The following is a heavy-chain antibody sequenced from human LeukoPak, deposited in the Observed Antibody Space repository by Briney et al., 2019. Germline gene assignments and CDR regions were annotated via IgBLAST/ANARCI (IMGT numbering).Heavy chain of an antibody. CDR3: ARDTYYYDSSGHGGGYYFDY. CDR1: GYTFTNYP. Sequence: ASVKVSCKASGYTFTNYPITWVRQAPGQGLEWMGWINPNTGDTKYAQKFQGRVTMTRDTSISTAYMELSRLRSDDTAVYYCARDTYYYDSSGHGGGYYFDYWGQGTLVTVSS. V-gene: IGHV1-2*02. D-gene: IGHD3-22*01. CDR2: INPNTGDT. J-gene: IGHJ4*02.